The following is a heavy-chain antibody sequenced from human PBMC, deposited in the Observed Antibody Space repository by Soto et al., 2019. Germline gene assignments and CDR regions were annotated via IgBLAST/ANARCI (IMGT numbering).Heavy chain of an antibody. D-gene: IGHD3-22*01. CDR3: ARGGSGYTWFNEF. J-gene: IGHJ4*02. Sequence: QEQLVQSGAELRKPGSRVKFSSKASEGFLGAYPTSWVRQVLGKGFEWMGGIIPVFQTAYYTQRFQGRVTITADESTNTAYMELSSLRSEDTAIYYCARGGSGYTWFNEFWGQGTLVTVSS. V-gene: IGHV1-69*01. CDR2: IIPVFQTA. CDR1: EGFLGAYP.